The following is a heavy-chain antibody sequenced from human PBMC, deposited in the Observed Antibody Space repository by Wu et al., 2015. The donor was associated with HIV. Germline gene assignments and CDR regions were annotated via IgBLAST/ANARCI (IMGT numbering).Heavy chain of an antibody. CDR1: GFTFAAAY. D-gene: IGHD3-16*01. V-gene: IGHV1-2*02. J-gene: IGHJ3*01. Sequence: QVQLAQLGVEVKKPGASVKVSCKASGFTFAAAYIHWVRQAPGQGLEWMGWISPKTGGTVYAQKFQGRVTMTEDTSINTAYMEMNRLGSDDTAVYYCARGRSNVDPHDALDLWGQGTMVTVSS. CDR3: ARGRSNVDPHDALDL. CDR2: ISPKTGGT.